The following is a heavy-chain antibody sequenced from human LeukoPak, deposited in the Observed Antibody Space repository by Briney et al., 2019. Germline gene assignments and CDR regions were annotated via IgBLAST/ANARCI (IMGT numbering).Heavy chain of an antibody. Sequence: ASVKVSCKASGYILINYYMHWVRQAPGQGLEWMGTINPSGGSTTYAQKFQGRVTMTRDTSTSTVYMELSSLRSEDTAVYYCARDHGSAYYRAPRHWGQGTLVAVSS. CDR3: ARDHGSAYYRAPRH. CDR2: INPSGGST. D-gene: IGHD3-10*01. J-gene: IGHJ4*02. CDR1: GYILINYY. V-gene: IGHV1-46*01.